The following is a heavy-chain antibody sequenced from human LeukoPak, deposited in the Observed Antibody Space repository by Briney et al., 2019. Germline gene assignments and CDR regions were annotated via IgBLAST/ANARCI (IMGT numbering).Heavy chain of an antibody. J-gene: IGHJ4*02. CDR2: IFYGGDT. CDR3: ASRDFYHSSGYYDYSSDY. Sequence: GSPRLFCSAFWVTISSPFLRWVRQAPGEGLGQVSGIFYGGDTYYADSVKGRFTISRDNSKNTLYLQMNSLRAEDTAVYYCASRDFYHSSGYYDYSSDYWGQGTLVIVSS. V-gene: IGHV3-53*01. D-gene: IGHD3-22*01. CDR1: WVTISSPF.